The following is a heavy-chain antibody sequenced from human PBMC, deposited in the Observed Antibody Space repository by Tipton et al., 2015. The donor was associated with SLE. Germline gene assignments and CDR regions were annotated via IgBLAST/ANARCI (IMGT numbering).Heavy chain of an antibody. CDR2: ISGSGGST. D-gene: IGHD6-19*01. V-gene: IGHV3-23*01. CDR3: AKEYSSGWYDY. Sequence: TLRLSCAASGFTFISYAMSWVRQAPGKGLEWVSGISGSGGSTYYADSVKCRFTISRDNSKNTLYLQMNSLRAEDTAVYYCAKEYSSGWYDYWGQGTLVTDS. CDR1: GFTFISYA. J-gene: IGHJ4*02.